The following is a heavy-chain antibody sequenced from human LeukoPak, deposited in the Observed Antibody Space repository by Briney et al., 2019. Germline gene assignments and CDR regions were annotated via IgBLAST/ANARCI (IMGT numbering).Heavy chain of an antibody. CDR1: GYTFTDHY. V-gene: IGHV1-2*02. D-gene: IGHD2-15*01. J-gene: IGHJ6*02. Sequence: GASVKVSCKASGYTFTDHYLHWVRQAPGQGLEWMGWINANSGVTNYAQKFQGRVTMTRDTSISTAHMELSRLRSDDTALYYCARDLLEVGAATIYYYGMDVWGQGTTVTVS. CDR3: ARDLLEVGAATIYYYGMDV. CDR2: INANSGVT.